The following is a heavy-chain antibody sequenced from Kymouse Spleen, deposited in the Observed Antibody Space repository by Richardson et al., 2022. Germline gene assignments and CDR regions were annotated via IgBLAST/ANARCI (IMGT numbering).Heavy chain of an antibody. D-gene: IGHD2-2*02. CDR2: IKQDGSEK. CDR1: GFTFSSYW. Sequence: EVQLVESGGGLVQPGGSLRLSCAASGFTFSSYWMSWVRQAPGKGLEWVANIKQDGSEKYYVDSVKGRFTISRDNAKNSLYLQMNSLRAEDTAVYYCAREHCSSTSCYDWFDPWGQGTLVTVSS. J-gene: IGHJ5*02. CDR3: AREHCSSTSCYDWFDP. V-gene: IGHV3-7*01.